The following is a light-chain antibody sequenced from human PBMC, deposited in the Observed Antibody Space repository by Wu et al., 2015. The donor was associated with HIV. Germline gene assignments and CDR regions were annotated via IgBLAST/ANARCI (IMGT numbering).Light chain of an antibody. CDR1: HNIYSN. CDR3: QQYREWPRT. V-gene: IGKV3-15*01. J-gene: IGKJ1*01. CDR2: DAS. Sequence: EIVMTQSPATLSVSPGASVTLSCKASHNIYSNLAWYQHKPGQAPRLVIHDASTRASHIPARFSGSGSGTEFTLTISSLQSEDFAVYYCQQYREWPRTFGQGTEGGHQ.